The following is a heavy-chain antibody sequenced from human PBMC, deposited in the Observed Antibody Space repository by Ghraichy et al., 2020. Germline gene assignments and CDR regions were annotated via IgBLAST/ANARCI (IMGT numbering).Heavy chain of an antibody. CDR1: GFTFSSYA. CDR3: AKPAPGSRWFQFDS. CDR2: ISVSGGNT. J-gene: IGHJ4*02. V-gene: IGHV3-23*01. Sequence: GESLNISCAASGFTFSSYAMSWVRQAPGKGLEWVSAISVSGGNTQYADSVKGRFIISRDNSKHTLYLQMNSLRVDDTAVYYCAKPAPGSRWFQFDSWGPGTLVTVSS. D-gene: IGHD6-13*01.